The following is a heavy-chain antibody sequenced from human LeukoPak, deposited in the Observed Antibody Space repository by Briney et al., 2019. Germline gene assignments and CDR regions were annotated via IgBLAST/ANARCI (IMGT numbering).Heavy chain of an antibody. CDR2: IIPIFGTA. V-gene: IGHV1-69*05. J-gene: IGHJ3*02. CDR3: ARKGRGVAFDI. CDR1: GGTFSSYA. Sequence: GASVKVSCKASGGTFSSYAISWVRQAPGQGLEWMGGIIPIFGTANYAQKFQGKVTITTDESTSTAYMELSSLRSEDTAVYYCARKGRGVAFDIWGQGTMVTVSS.